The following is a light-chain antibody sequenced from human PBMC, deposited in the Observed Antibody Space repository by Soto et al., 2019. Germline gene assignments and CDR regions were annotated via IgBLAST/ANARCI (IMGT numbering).Light chain of an antibody. CDR1: QTVSSW. CDR2: QAS. CDR3: QHYNSYPLT. Sequence: DIQMTQSPYTLSASVGDRVTITCGASQTVSSWLAWYQQKPGKAPKLLIYQASTLETGVPSRFSGSGSGTEFTLTIAGLQPDDFATYYCQHYNSYPLTFGGGTNVDIK. V-gene: IGKV1-5*03. J-gene: IGKJ4*01.